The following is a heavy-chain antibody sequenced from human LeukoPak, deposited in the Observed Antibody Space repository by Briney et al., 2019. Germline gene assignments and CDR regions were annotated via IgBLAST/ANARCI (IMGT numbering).Heavy chain of an antibody. V-gene: IGHV3-23*01. J-gene: IGHJ4*02. D-gene: IGHD3-22*01. CDR2: ISGSGGST. CDR3: AKGGLYGGDYDSSGYPDPFDY. CDR1: GFTFSSYA. Sequence: GGSLRLSCAASGFTFSSYAMSWVRQAPGKGLEWVSAISGSGGSTYYAGSVKGRFTISRDNSKNTLYLQMNSLRAEDTAVYYCAKGGLYGGDYDSSGYPDPFDYWGQGTLVTVSS.